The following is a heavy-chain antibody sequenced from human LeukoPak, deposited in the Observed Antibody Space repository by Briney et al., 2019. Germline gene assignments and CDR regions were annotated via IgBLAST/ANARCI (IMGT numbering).Heavy chain of an antibody. D-gene: IGHD1-26*01. J-gene: IGHJ4*02. Sequence: GGSLRLSCAASGFTFSSYGMHWVRQAPGKGLEWVAVISYDGSNKYYADSVKGRFTISRDNSKNTLYLQMNSLRAEDTAVYYCAKDFYARSDPSGNFDYWGQGTLVTVSS. V-gene: IGHV3-30*18. CDR2: ISYDGSNK. CDR3: AKDFYARSDPSGNFDY. CDR1: GFTFSSYG.